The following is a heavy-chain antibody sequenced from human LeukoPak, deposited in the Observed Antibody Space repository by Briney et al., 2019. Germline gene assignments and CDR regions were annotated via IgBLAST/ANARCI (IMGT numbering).Heavy chain of an antibody. D-gene: IGHD3-16*01. CDR2: ISSSSSYI. V-gene: IGHV3-21*01. J-gene: IGHJ4*02. CDR3: ASEFLDYDYVWGSYDLGY. CDR1: GFTFSSYS. Sequence: GGSLRLSCAASGFTFSSYSMNWVRQAPGKGLEWVSSISSSSSYIYYADSVKGRFTISRDNAKNSLYLQMNSLRAEDTAVYYCASEFLDYDYVWGSYDLGYWGQGTLVTVSS.